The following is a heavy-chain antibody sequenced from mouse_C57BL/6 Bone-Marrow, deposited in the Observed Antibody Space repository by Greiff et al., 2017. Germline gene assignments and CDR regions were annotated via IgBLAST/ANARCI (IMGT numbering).Heavy chain of an antibody. CDR3: ARKLRLDY. J-gene: IGHJ2*01. CDR1: GYTFTSYW. D-gene: IGHD2-4*01. Sequence: QVQLQQPGAELVKPGASVKLSCKASGYTFTSYWMQWVKQRPGQGLEWIGEIDPSDSYTNYNQKFKGKATLTVDTSSSTAYMQLSSLTSEDSAVYYCARKLRLDYWGQGTTLTVSS. CDR2: IDPSDSYT. V-gene: IGHV1-50*01.